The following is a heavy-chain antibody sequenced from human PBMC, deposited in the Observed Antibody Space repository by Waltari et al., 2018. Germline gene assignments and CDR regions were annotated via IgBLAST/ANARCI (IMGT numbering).Heavy chain of an antibody. Sequence: EVQLVESGGGLVKPGGSLRLSCAASGLAVNPYTMNWVRQAPGKGLEWVSSISSTSSDIYYADSVKGRFTISRDNAKSSLYLQLNSLRAEDTAVYYCAGGYSSYYGMDVWGQGTTVTVSS. V-gene: IGHV3-21*02. J-gene: IGHJ6*02. CDR2: ISSTSSDI. CDR3: AGGYSSYYGMDV. D-gene: IGHD6-13*01. CDR1: GLAVNPYT.